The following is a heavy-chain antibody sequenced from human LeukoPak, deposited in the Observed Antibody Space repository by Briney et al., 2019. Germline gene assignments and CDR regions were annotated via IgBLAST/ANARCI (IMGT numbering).Heavy chain of an antibody. D-gene: IGHD6-13*01. CDR3: AKGGNYGLGSSSWADY. Sequence: GRSLRLSCAASGFTFDDYAMHWVRQAPEKGLEWVSGISWNSGSIGYADSVKGRFTISRDNAKNSLYLQMNSLRAEDTALYYCAKGGNYGLGSSSWADYWGQGTLVTVSS. CDR1: GFTFDDYA. CDR2: ISWNSGSI. J-gene: IGHJ4*02. V-gene: IGHV3-9*01.